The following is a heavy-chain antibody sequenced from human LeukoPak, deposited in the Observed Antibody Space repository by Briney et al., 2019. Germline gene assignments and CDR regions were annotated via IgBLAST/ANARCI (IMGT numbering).Heavy chain of an antibody. D-gene: IGHD3-10*01. CDR1: GGPFSGYY. CDR3: ARDMVRGVNQLGY. V-gene: IGHV4-34*01. J-gene: IGHJ4*02. CDR2: INHSGST. Sequence: SETLSLTCAVYGGPFSGYYWSWIRQPPGKGLEWIGEINHSGSTNYNPSLKSRVTISVDTSKNQFSLKLSSVTAADTAVYYCARDMVRGVNQLGYWGQGTLVTVSS.